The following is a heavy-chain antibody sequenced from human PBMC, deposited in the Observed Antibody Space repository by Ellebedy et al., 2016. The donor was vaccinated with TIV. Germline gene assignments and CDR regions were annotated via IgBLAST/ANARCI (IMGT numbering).Heavy chain of an antibody. CDR1: RFTFSGYY. CDR3: ARGTHYYWFGMDV. Sequence: GGSLRLSCAASRFTFSGYYMSWVRQAPGKGLEWVSYISSSSDSANYADSVKGRFTISRDNAKNSLYLQMDSLRVEDTAVYYCARGTHYYWFGMDVWGQGTTVTVSS. V-gene: IGHV3-11*06. CDR2: ISSSSDSA. J-gene: IGHJ6*02.